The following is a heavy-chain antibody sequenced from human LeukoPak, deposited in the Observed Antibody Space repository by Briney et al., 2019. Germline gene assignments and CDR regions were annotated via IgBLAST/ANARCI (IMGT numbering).Heavy chain of an antibody. CDR3: ANKGRAYDEDY. CDR1: GFTFSDYY. V-gene: IGHV3-23*01. Sequence: GGSLRLSCAASGFTFSDYYMSWVRQAPGKGLEWVSAISGSGGSTYYADSVKGRFTISRDNSKSTLYLQMNSLRAEDTAVYYCANKGRAYDEDYWGQGTLVTVSS. J-gene: IGHJ4*02. CDR2: ISGSGGST. D-gene: IGHD3-22*01.